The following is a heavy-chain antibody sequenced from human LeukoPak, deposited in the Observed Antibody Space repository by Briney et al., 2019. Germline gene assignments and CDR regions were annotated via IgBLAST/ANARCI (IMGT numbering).Heavy chain of an antibody. J-gene: IGHJ5*02. D-gene: IGHD3-9*01. CDR3: ATSAPYYDILTGSGWFDP. CDR2: FDPEDGET. CDR1: GYTLTELS. V-gene: IGHV1-24*01. Sequence: ASVKVSCKVSGYTLTELSMHWVRQAPGKGLEWMGGFDPEDGETIYAQKFQGRVTMTEDTSTDTAYMELSSLRSEDTAVYYCATSAPYYDILTGSGWFDPWGQGTLVTVSS.